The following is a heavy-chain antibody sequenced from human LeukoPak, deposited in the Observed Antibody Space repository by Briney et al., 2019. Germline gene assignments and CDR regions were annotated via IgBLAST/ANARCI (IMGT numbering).Heavy chain of an antibody. CDR1: GFTFSSYS. Sequence: GGSLRLSCAASGFTFSSYSMNWVRQAPGKGLEWVSYIGSSSSTIYYADSVKGRFTISRGNAKNSLYLQMNSLRAEDTAVYYCARAGKWSSLGHLDYWGQGTLVTVSS. J-gene: IGHJ4*02. V-gene: IGHV3-48*01. D-gene: IGHD2-15*01. CDR2: IGSSSSTI. CDR3: ARAGKWSSLGHLDY.